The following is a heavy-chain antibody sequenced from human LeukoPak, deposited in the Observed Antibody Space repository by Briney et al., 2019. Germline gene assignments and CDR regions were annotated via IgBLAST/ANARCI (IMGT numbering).Heavy chain of an antibody. J-gene: IGHJ4*02. V-gene: IGHV1-18*01. Sequence: ASVKVSCKASGYTFTSYGISWVRQAPGQGLEWMGWISAYNGNTNYAQKLQGRVTMATDTSTSTAYMELRSLRSDDTAVYYCARDLPIAVAGTAADYWGQGTLVTVSS. CDR1: GYTFTSYG. D-gene: IGHD6-19*01. CDR3: ARDLPIAVAGTAADY. CDR2: ISAYNGNT.